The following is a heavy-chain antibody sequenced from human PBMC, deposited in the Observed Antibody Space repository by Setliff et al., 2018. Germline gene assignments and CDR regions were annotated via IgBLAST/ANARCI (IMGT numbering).Heavy chain of an antibody. CDR2: ISSSSSTI. CDR1: GFTFSSYS. J-gene: IGHJ4*02. D-gene: IGHD3-10*01. CDR3: ASNTYYYGSGSHYYFDY. Sequence: LKISCAASGFTFSSYSMNWVRQAPGKGLEWVSYISSSSSTIYYADSVKGRFTISRDNAKNSLYLQMNSLRAEDTAVYYCASNTYYYGSGSHYYFDYWGQGTLVTVSS. V-gene: IGHV3-48*01.